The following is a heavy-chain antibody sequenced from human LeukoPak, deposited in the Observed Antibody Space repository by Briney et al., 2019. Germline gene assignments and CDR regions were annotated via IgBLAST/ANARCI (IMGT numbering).Heavy chain of an antibody. J-gene: IGHJ4*01. CDR2: ISYDGTNK. V-gene: IGHV3-30*18. Sequence: GGSLRLSCAASGFTFSSYGMHWVRQAPGKGLEWVSVISYDGTNKYYADSVKGRFTISRDNSKNTLYLQMSSLRAEDTAVYFCAKAVPLIVVVVAALENWGQGTLVTVSS. D-gene: IGHD2-15*01. CDR3: AKAVPLIVVVVAALEN. CDR1: GFTFSSYG.